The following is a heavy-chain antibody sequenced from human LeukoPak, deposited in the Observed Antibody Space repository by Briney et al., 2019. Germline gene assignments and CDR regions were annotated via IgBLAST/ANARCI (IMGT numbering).Heavy chain of an antibody. CDR3: ARHIVVVPAALGWFDP. Sequence: GASVKVSCKASGYTFTSYDINWVRQATGQGLEWMGWMNPNSGNTGYAQKFQGRVTITRNTSISTAYMELSSLRSEDTAVYYCARHIVVVPAALGWFDPWGRGTLVTVSS. D-gene: IGHD2-2*01. CDR1: GYTFTSYD. CDR2: MNPNSGNT. J-gene: IGHJ5*02. V-gene: IGHV1-8*03.